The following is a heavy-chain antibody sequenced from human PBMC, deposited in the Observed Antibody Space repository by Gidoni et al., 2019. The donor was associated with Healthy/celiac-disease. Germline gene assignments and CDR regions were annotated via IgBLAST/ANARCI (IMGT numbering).Heavy chain of an antibody. CDR1: GFTFSTAW. CDR2: IKSKTDGGTT. CDR3: TTVGRYYYDSSGYYPFDY. J-gene: IGHJ4*02. Sequence: EVQLVESGGGLVQPGGSLRLSCAASGFTFSTAWMSWVRQAPGKGLEWVGRIKSKTDGGTTDYAAPVKGRFTISRDDSKNTLYLQMNSLKTEDTAVYYCTTVGRYYYDSSGYYPFDYWGQGTLVTVSS. V-gene: IGHV3-15*01. D-gene: IGHD3-22*01.